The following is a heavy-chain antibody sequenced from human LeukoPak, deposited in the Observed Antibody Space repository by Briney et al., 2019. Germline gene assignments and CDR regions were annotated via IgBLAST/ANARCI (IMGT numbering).Heavy chain of an antibody. V-gene: IGHV3-9*01. CDR1: GFTFDDYA. J-gene: IGHJ4*02. CDR3: AKDISSSGRPYYFDY. CDR2: ISWNSGSI. D-gene: IGHD6-19*01. Sequence: GGALRLPCAASGFTFDDYAMHWVRQAPGKGLEWVSGISWNSGSIGYADSVKGRFTISRDNAKNSLYLQMNSLRAEDTALYYCAKDISSSGRPYYFDYWGQGTLVTVSS.